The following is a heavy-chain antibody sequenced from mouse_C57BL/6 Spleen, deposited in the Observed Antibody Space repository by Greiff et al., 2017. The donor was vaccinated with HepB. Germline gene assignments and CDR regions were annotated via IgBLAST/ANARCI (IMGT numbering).Heavy chain of an antibody. D-gene: IGHD1-1*01. Sequence: EVQLQQSGPVLVKPGASVKMSCKASGYTFTDYYMNWVKQSHGKSLEWIGVINPYNGGTSYNQKFKGKATLTVDQTSSTAYMELNSLTSEDSAFYYGARGTTGGSSPWFADWGQGTLVTVSA. CDR3: ARGTTGGSSPWFAD. CDR2: INPYNGGT. J-gene: IGHJ3*01. V-gene: IGHV1-19*01. CDR1: GYTFTDYY.